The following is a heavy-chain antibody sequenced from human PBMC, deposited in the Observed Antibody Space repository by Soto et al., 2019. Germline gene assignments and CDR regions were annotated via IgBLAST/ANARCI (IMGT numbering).Heavy chain of an antibody. CDR2: SIPIFGTA. V-gene: IGHV1-69*12. CDR1: GGTFSSYA. Sequence: QVQLVQSGAEVKKPGSSVKVSCKASGGTFSSYAISWVRQAPGQGLEWMRGSIPIFGTANYAQKFQGRVTITADESTSTAYMELSSLRSEDTGVYYCARAAGRVVGNSTLYYYCGMDVWGQGTTVTVSS. J-gene: IGHJ6*02. CDR3: ARAAGRVVGNSTLYYYCGMDV. D-gene: IGHD4-4*01.